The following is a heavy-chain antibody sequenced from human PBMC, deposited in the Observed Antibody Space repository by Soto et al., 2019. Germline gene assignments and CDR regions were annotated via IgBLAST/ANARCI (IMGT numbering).Heavy chain of an antibody. CDR2: IRYSGKT. Sequence: QVQLQESGPGLVEPSETLSLTCTVSGGSLTNYFWTWIRQSPGKGLEWIAYIRYSGKTGYNPSLKCRVTISLDTPKNQFSLKLTSVTAADTAIYYCARFQYTVVTPFDLWGQGTMVIVSS. V-gene: IGHV4-59*01. J-gene: IGHJ3*01. CDR1: GGSLTNYF. D-gene: IGHD2-21*02. CDR3: ARFQYTVVTPFDL.